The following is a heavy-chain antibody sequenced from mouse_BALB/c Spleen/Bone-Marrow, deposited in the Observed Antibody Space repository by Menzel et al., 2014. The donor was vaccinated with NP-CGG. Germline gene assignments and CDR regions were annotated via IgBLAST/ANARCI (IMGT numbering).Heavy chain of an antibody. J-gene: IGHJ1*01. CDR3: ARENVLWYFDY. V-gene: IGHV1-9*01. CDR1: GYTFSSYW. CDR2: ILPGSGST. Sequence: VQLQQSGAELMKPGASVKISCKATGYTFSSYWIEWVKQRPGHGLEWIGEILPGSGSTNYNEKFKGKATFTADTSSXTAYMQLSSLTSEDSAVYYCARENVLWYFDYWGAGTTVTVSS.